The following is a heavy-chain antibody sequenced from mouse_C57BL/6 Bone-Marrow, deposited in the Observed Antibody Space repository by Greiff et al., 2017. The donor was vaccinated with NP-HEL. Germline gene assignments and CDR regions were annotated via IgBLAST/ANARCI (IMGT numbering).Heavy chain of an antibody. Sequence: QVQLQQPGAELVRPGSSVKLSCKASGYTFTSYWMHWVKQRPIQGLEWIGNIDPSDSETHYNQKFKDKATLTVDKSSSTAYMQLSSLKSEDSAVYYCAREGYYYEGFDYWGQGTTLTVSS. D-gene: IGHD1-1*02. CDR3: AREGYYYEGFDY. V-gene: IGHV1-52*01. CDR2: IDPSDSET. J-gene: IGHJ2*01. CDR1: GYTFTSYW.